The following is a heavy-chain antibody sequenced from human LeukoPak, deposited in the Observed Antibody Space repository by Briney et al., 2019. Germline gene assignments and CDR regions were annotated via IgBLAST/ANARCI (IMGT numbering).Heavy chain of an antibody. J-gene: IGHJ4*02. D-gene: IGHD7-27*01. Sequence: GGSLRLSCAASGNYWMHWVRQVPGKGLVWVSHINSDGSWTSYADSVKGRFTISKDNAKNTLYLQMNSLRAEDTAVYYCAKTGGPWDWGQGALVTVSS. CDR3: AKTGGPWD. CDR1: GNYW. CDR2: INSDGSWT. V-gene: IGHV3-74*01.